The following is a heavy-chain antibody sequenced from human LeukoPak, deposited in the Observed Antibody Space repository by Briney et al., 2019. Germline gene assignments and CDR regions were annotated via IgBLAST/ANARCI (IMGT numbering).Heavy chain of an antibody. J-gene: IGHJ4*02. V-gene: IGHV3-53*01. D-gene: IGHD3/OR15-3a*01. CDR3: ARDQFAFGLFDY. CDR1: GFTFSTNH. CDR2: IYSSGST. Sequence: GGSLRPSCAASGFTFSTNHMTWVRQAPGKGLEWVSVIYSSGSTYYADSVKGRFIISRDNSKNTLSLRMNSLRAEDTAVYYCARDQFAFGLFDYWGQGTLVTVSS.